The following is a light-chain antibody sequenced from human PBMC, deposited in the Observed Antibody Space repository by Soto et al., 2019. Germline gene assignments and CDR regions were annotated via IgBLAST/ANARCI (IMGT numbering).Light chain of an antibody. Sequence: EIVLTQSPATLSLCPWERATLSCRASQSVSSYLAWYQQKPGQAPRLLIYDASNRATGIPARFSGSGSGTDFTLTISSLEPEDFAVYDCQQRSNWPTFGQGTKVDIK. V-gene: IGKV3-11*01. CDR2: DAS. J-gene: IGKJ1*01. CDR1: QSVSSY. CDR3: QQRSNWPT.